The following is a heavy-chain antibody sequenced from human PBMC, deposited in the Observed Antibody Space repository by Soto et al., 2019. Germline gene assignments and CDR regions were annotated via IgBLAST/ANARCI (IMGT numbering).Heavy chain of an antibody. V-gene: IGHV3-30*18. J-gene: IGHJ4*02. Sequence: QVQLVESGGGVVQPGRSLRLSCAASGFTFNHYGIHWVRQAPGKGLEWVAVISNDGDDKYYADSVKGRFTISRDNSRNKLFLQMNSLRPEETAMYYCAKEGIELWSAFDSWGQGTLVTVSS. CDR1: GFTFNHYG. CDR2: ISNDGDDK. CDR3: AKEGIELWSAFDS. D-gene: IGHD3-10*01.